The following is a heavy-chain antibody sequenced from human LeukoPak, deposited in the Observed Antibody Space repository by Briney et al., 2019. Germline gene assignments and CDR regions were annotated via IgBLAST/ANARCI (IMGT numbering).Heavy chain of an antibody. J-gene: IGHJ6*03. CDR3: AKDKSSSWNHYYYYYMDV. CDR1: GFTFSSYA. V-gene: IGHV3-9*03. D-gene: IGHD6-13*01. Sequence: GGSLRLSCTASGFTFSSYAMSWVRQAPGKGLEWVSGISWNSGSIGYADSVKGRFTISRDNAKNSLYLQMNSLRAEDMALYCCAKDKSSSWNHYYYYYMDVWGKGTTVTVSS. CDR2: ISWNSGSI.